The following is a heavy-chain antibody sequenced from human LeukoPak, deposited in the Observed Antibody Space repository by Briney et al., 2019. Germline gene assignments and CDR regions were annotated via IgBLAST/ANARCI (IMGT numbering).Heavy chain of an antibody. J-gene: IGHJ4*02. CDR2: IYYSGST. CDR1: GGSISSGGYY. CDR3: ARDGYCSGGSCYPFDY. V-gene: IGHV4-39*07. D-gene: IGHD2-15*01. Sequence: SETLSLTCTVSGGSISSGGYYWGWIRQPPGKGLEWIGSIYYSGSTYYHPSLKSRVTISVDTSKNQFSLKLCSVTAADTAVYYCARDGYCSGGSCYPFDYWGQGTLVTVSS.